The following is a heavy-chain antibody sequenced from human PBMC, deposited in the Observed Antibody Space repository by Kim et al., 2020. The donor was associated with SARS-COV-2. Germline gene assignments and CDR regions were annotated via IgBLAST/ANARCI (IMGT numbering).Heavy chain of an antibody. V-gene: IGHV3-30*07. CDR3: ARDTADCSGGSCYSNFDY. Sequence: KGRFTISRDNSKNTLYLQMNSLRAEDTAVYYCARDTADCSGGSCYSNFDYWGQGTLVTVSS. D-gene: IGHD2-15*01. J-gene: IGHJ4*02.